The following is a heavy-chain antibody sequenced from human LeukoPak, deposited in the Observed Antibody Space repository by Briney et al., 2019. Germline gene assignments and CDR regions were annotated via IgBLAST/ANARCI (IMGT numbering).Heavy chain of an antibody. D-gene: IGHD3-16*01. V-gene: IGHV1-8*01. J-gene: IGHJ6*03. Sequence: ASVEVSCKTSGYTFTSYDINWVRQATGQGLEWMGYMSPNSGNTGYAQKFQGRVTMTRNTSINTAYMELSSLRSEDTAVYYCARGMTQCMDVWGKGTTVTVSS. CDR1: GYTFTSYD. CDR2: MSPNSGNT. CDR3: ARGMTQCMDV.